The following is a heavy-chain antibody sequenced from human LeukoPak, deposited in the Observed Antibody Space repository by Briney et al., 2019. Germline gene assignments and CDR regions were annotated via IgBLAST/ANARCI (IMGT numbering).Heavy chain of an antibody. Sequence: SETLSLTCTVSGGSISSNTYSWGWIRQPPGKGLEWIRSIYHSGSTYYNPSLKSRVTISVDTSKNQFSLKLSSVTAADTAVYYCARATAGTTLFEGIDYWGQGTLVTVSS. CDR2: IYHSGST. CDR3: ARATAGTTLFEGIDY. CDR1: GGSISSNTYS. J-gene: IGHJ4*02. D-gene: IGHD1-1*01. V-gene: IGHV4-39*07.